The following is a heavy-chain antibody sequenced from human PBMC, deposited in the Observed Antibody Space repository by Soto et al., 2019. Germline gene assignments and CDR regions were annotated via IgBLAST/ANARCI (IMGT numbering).Heavy chain of an antibody. Sequence: GASVKVSCKASGYTFTSYGISWVRQAPGQGLEWMGWISAYNGNTNYAQKLQGRVTMTTDTSTSTAYMELRSLRSDDTAVYYCARDSSSGWSTYAFDIWGQGTMVTVSS. D-gene: IGHD6-19*01. J-gene: IGHJ3*02. V-gene: IGHV1-18*01. CDR3: ARDSSSGWSTYAFDI. CDR1: GYTFTSYG. CDR2: ISAYNGNT.